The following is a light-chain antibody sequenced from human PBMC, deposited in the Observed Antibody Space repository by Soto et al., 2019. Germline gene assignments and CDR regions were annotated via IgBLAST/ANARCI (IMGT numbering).Light chain of an antibody. J-gene: IGKJ5*01. CDR1: QSVSSN. CDR3: QQYNYSPPYT. V-gene: IGKV3-15*01. CDR2: GAS. Sequence: EIVMAHSPATLSGSGGERATLSCGAIQSVSSNLAWYQQKPGQAPRLLIFGASTRATGIPARFSGSGSGTEFTLTISSLQSEDFAVYYCQQYNYSPPYTFGQGTRLE.